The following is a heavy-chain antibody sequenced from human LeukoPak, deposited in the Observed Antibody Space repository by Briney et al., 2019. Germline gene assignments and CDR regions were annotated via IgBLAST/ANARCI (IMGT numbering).Heavy chain of an antibody. CDR3: ARDRTSTDDY. CDR2: ISGNNDNP. CDR1: GYTFSNFG. Sequence: ASVTVSCKTSGYTFSNFGINWVRQAPGQGLEWMGWISGNNDNPNYGQKFQGRFTVTTDSSTSTAYMELRNLRFDDTAVYYCARDRTSTDDYWGQGTLVTVSS. V-gene: IGHV1-18*01. J-gene: IGHJ4*02. D-gene: IGHD2-2*01.